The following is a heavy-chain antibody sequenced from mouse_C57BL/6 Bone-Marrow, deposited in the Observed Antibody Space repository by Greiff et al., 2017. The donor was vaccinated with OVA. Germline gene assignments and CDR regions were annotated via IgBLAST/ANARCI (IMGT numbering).Heavy chain of an antibody. CDR1: GYTFTSYW. V-gene: IGHV1-59*01. CDR3: AREDGNCYAMDY. D-gene: IGHD2-1*01. Sequence: QVQLQQPGAELVRPGTSVKLSCKASGYTFTSYWMHWVKQRPGQGLEWIGVIDPSDSYTNYNQKFKGKATLTVDTSSSTAYMQLSSLTSEDSAVYYCAREDGNCYAMDYWGQGTSVTVSS. CDR2: IDPSDSYT. J-gene: IGHJ4*01.